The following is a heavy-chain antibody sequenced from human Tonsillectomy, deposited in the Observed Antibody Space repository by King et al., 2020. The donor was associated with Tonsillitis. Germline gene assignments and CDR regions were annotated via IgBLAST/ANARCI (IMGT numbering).Heavy chain of an antibody. CDR2: IKQDGSEK. CDR3: ARDSTVYYYYGMDV. CDR1: GFTFSNYW. Sequence: QLVQSGGNLVQPGGSLRLSCAASGFTFSNYWMSWVRQAPGTGLEWVANIKQDGSEKYYVDSVKGRFTISRDNAKNSLYLQMNSLRAEDTAVYYCARDSTVYYYYGMDVWGQGTTVTVSS. J-gene: IGHJ6*02. V-gene: IGHV3-7*03.